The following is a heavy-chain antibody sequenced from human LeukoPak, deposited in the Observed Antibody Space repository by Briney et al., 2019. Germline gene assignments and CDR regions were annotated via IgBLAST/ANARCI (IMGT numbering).Heavy chain of an antibody. CDR2: IYWDDDR. D-gene: IGHD2-21*01. CDR3: VHLPTVVKQGGFDY. Sequence: SGPTLVKPTQTLTLTCTFSGFSLSTSGVGVGWIRQPPGKALEWLALIYWDDDRRYRPSLKSRLTITKDTSKNQVALSMTNMDPVDTATYYCVHLPTVVKQGGFDYWGQGTLVTVSS. V-gene: IGHV2-5*02. CDR1: GFSLSTSGVG. J-gene: IGHJ4*02.